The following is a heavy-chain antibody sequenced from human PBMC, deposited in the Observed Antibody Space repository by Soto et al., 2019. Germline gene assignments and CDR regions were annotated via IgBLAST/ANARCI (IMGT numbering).Heavy chain of an antibody. CDR1: GFTFSSYA. J-gene: IGHJ3*02. CDR2: ISGGGGDT. V-gene: IGHV3-23*01. Sequence: GGSLRLSCAASGFTFSSYAMSWVRQAPGKGLEWVSAISGGGGDTYFPDSVKGRFTISRDNSKNTLYLQMNSLRAEDTAVYYCAKSGGEYSSSWYDAFDIWGQGTLVTVSS. D-gene: IGHD6-13*01. CDR3: AKSGGEYSSSWYDAFDI.